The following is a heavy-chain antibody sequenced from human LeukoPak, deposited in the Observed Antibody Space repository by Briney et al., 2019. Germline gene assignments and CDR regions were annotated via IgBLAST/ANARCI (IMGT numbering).Heavy chain of an antibody. D-gene: IGHD3-9*01. V-gene: IGHV3-30*04. CDR3: RVLRYFDWIYFDY. J-gene: IGHJ4*02. CDR1: GFTFSSYA. CDR2: ISNDGTNE. Sequence: PGGSLRLSCAASGFTFSSYAMHWVRQAPGKGLEWVAVISNDGTNEYYADSVKGRLTISRDNSKNTLYLQMNSLRAEGTAVYYCRVLRYFDWIYFDYWGQGTLVTVSS.